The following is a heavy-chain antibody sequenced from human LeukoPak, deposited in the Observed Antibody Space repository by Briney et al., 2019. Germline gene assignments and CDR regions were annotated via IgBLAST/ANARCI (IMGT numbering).Heavy chain of an antibody. Sequence: SETLSLTCTVSGGSITHYYWSWIRQPPGKGLEWIGYIYYSGSTNYNPSLKSRVTISVDTSKIRFSLKLSSVTAADTAVYYCARTQRGYNYGYQYYYYGLDVWGQGTTVTVSS. CDR2: IYYSGST. CDR1: GGSITHYY. D-gene: IGHD5-18*01. J-gene: IGHJ6*02. CDR3: ARTQRGYNYGYQYYYYGLDV. V-gene: IGHV4-59*01.